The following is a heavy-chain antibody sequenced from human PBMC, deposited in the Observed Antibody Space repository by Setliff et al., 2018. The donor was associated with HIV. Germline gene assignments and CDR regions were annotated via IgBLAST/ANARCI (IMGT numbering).Heavy chain of an antibody. CDR2: INHSGST. D-gene: IGHD3-22*01. CDR3: ARGGGYDRSGYYPFDY. J-gene: IGHJ4*02. CDR1: GGSLSGYH. V-gene: IGHV4-34*01. Sequence: SETLSLTCAVYGGSLSGYHWSWIRQSPEKGLEWIGEINHSGSTNYNPSFKSRVTMSVDKSKNQFSLKLSSVTAADTAVYYCARGGGYDRSGYYPFDYWGQGTPVTVSS.